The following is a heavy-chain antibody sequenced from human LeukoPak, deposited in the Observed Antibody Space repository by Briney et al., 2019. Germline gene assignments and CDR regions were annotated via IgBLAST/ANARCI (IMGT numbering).Heavy chain of an antibody. Sequence: SLTLSLTCAISGDSVSSGSSSWHWIRQSPSRGLEWLGRTYYTSKWTGDSALSVRSRIAITPDTSKNQFTLQLNSVTGDDTAVYYCVRRAKGNSYFDPWGQGTLVVVSS. V-gene: IGHV6-1*01. CDR3: VRRAKGNSYFDP. D-gene: IGHD4-23*01. CDR1: GDSVSSGSSS. CDR2: TYYTSKWTG. J-gene: IGHJ5*02.